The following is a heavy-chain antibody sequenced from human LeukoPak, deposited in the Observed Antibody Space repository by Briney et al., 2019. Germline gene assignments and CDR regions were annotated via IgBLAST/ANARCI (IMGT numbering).Heavy chain of an antibody. J-gene: IGHJ5*02. Sequence: ASVKVSYKASGYTFASYYMHWVRQAPGQGLEWMGIINPSGGSTSYAQKFQGRVTMTRDTSTSAVYMELSSLRSEDTAVYYCAGVLGDAWFDPWGQGTLVTVSS. V-gene: IGHV1-46*03. CDR2: INPSGGST. CDR1: GYTFASYY. CDR3: AGVLGDAWFDP. D-gene: IGHD3-10*01.